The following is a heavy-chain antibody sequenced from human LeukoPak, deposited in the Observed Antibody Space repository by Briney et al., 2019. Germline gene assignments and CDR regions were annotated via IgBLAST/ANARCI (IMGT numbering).Heavy chain of an antibody. CDR3: AKGISRLLWFGELSQGVYYYYGMDV. V-gene: IGHV3-9*01. J-gene: IGHJ6*02. CDR2: ISWNSGSF. Sequence: GGSLRLSCRASGFTFEDFAMHWVRQAPGKGLEWVSGISWNSGSFGYADSVKGRFTISRDNAKNSVYLEMDSLRAEDRALYYCAKGISRLLWFGELSQGVYYYYGMDVWGQGTTVTVSS. CDR1: GFTFEDFA. D-gene: IGHD3-10*01.